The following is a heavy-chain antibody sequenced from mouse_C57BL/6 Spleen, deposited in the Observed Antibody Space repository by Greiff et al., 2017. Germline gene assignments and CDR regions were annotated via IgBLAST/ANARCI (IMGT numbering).Heavy chain of an antibody. CDR1: GYTFTDYN. CDR2: INPNNGGT. CDR3: ARGGWHDYDDVYYAMDY. V-gene: IGHV1-22*01. J-gene: IGHJ4*01. D-gene: IGHD2-4*01. Sequence: VQLQQSGPELVKPGASVKMSCKASGYTFTDYNMHWVKQSHGKSLEWIGYINPNNGGTSYNQKFKGKATLTVNKSSSTAYMELRSLTSEDSAVYYCARGGWHDYDDVYYAMDYWGQGTSVTVSS.